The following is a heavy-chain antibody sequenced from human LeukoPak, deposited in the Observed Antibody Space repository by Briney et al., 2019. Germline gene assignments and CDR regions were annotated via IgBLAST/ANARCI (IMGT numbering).Heavy chain of an antibody. V-gene: IGHV4-59*12. CDR1: GGFISSYY. CDR3: ARDGGGVTRAFDY. CDR2: IHCSGST. Sequence: AETLTLTCRVSGGFISSYYWSWIRQPPGKGLEWISYIHCSGSTYYTPSLKSRVTISGDTSKNQLSLKMSCVSAADTAVYYCARDGGGVTRAFDYWGQGTLVTVSS. J-gene: IGHJ4*02. D-gene: IGHD3-16*01.